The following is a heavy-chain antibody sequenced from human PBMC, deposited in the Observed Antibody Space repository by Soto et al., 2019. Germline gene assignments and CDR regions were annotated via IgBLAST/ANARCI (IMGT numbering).Heavy chain of an antibody. CDR3: ARRDSTGFYWAAFDI. Sequence: ASVKVSCKASGYTFTNYGINWVRQAPGQGLEWMGWINAYNGDTNYAQKLQGRVIMTTDTSTSTAYMELRSLRSDDTAVYYCARRDSTGFYWAAFDIWGQGTMVTVSS. CDR1: GYTFTNYG. CDR2: INAYNGDT. V-gene: IGHV1-18*01. J-gene: IGHJ3*02. D-gene: IGHD3-22*01.